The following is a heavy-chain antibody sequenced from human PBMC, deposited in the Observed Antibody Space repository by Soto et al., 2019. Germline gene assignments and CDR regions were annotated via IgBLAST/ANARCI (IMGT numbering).Heavy chain of an antibody. CDR3: ARDRGVTSSYYYYYGMDV. J-gene: IGHJ6*02. D-gene: IGHD4-4*01. Sequence: SETLSLTCTFSGGSIISGGYYWSWIRQHPGKGLEWIGYIYYSGSTYYNPSLKSRVTISVDTSKNQFSLKLSSVTAADTAVYYCARDRGVTSSYYYYYGMDVWGQGTTVTVSS. CDR2: IYYSGST. V-gene: IGHV4-31*03. CDR1: GGSIISGGYY.